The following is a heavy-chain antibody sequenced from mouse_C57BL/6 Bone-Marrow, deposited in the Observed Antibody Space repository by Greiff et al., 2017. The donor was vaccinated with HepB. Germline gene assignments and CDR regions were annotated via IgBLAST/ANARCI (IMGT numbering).Heavy chain of an antibody. Sequence: EVKLVESGGGLVQPKGSLKLSCAASGFSFNTYAMNWVRQAPGKGLEWVARIRSKSNNYATYYADSVKDRFTISRDDSESMLYLQMNNLKTEDTAMYYCVRPGTYGGGYFDVWGTGTTVTVSS. V-gene: IGHV10-1*01. CDR1: GFSFNTYA. D-gene: IGHD1-1*01. CDR3: VRPGTYGGGYFDV. J-gene: IGHJ1*03. CDR2: IRSKSNNYAT.